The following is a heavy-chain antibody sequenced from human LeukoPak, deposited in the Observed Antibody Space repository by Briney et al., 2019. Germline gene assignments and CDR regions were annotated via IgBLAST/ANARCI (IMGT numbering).Heavy chain of an antibody. CDR2: INPNSGGT. J-gene: IGHJ2*01. V-gene: IGHV1-2*02. Sequence: ASVKVSCKASGYAFTGYYMHWVRQAPGQGLEWMGWINPNSGGTNYAQKFQGRVTMTRDTSISTAYMELSRLRSDDTAVYYCARPGPRCITIFGVVIIPTPDCWYFDLWGRGTLVTVSS. D-gene: IGHD3-3*01. CDR1: GYAFTGYY. CDR3: ARPGPRCITIFGVVIIPTPDCWYFDL.